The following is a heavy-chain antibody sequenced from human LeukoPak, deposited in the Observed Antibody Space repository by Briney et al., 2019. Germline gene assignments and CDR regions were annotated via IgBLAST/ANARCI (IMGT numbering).Heavy chain of an antibody. CDR1: GYTLTELS. CDR2: FDPEDGET. J-gene: IGHJ4*02. CDR3: ATSFGLEAIHVIFSGTLSY. V-gene: IGHV1-24*01. Sequence: ASVKVSCKVSGYTLTELSMHWVRQAPGKGLEWMGGFDPEDGETIYAQKFQGRVTMTEDTSTDTAYMELSSLRSEDTAVYYCATSFGLEAIHVIFSGTLSYWGQGTLVTVSS. D-gene: IGHD3/OR15-3a*01.